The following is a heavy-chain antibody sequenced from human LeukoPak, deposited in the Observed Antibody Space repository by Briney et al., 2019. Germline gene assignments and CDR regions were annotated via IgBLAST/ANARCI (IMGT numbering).Heavy chain of an antibody. D-gene: IGHD6-19*01. Sequence: GGSLRLSCAVSGLTFSSSWMDWVRQAPGKGLEWVAMISHDGAAVYYGDSVKGRLTISRDNSNNTLYLQMNSLRVEDTAVYYCAKDWGSSGWYNWFDPWGQGTLVTVSS. CDR2: ISHDGAAV. V-gene: IGHV3-30*18. CDR1: GLTFSSSW. CDR3: AKDWGSSGWYNWFDP. J-gene: IGHJ5*02.